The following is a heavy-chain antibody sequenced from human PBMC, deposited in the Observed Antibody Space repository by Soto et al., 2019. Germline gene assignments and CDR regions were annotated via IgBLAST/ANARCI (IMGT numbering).Heavy chain of an antibody. V-gene: IGHV1-18*01. CDR3: AREGYCIGCSCLLSPAFAY. CDR2: ISAYNGNT. J-gene: IGHJ4*02. Sequence: GASVKVSCKASGYTFTSYGISWVRQAPGQGLEWMGWISAYNGNTNYAQKLQGRVTMTTDTSTSTAYMELRSLRSDDTAVYYCAREGYCIGCSCLLSPAFAYWGQGTLVTVSS. D-gene: IGHD2-15*01. CDR1: GYTFTSYG.